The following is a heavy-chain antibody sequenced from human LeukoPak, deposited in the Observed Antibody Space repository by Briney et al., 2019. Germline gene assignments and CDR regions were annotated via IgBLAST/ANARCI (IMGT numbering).Heavy chain of an antibody. CDR3: ATMTTVTTGYFDY. CDR2: ISGSGGST. J-gene: IGHJ4*02. Sequence: GGSLRLSCAASGFTFSSYAMSWVRQAPGKGLEWVSAISGSGGSTYYADSVKGRFTISRDNSKNTLYLQMNSLRAEDTAVYYCATMTTVTTGYFDYGGQGTLVTVSS. D-gene: IGHD4-17*01. CDR1: GFTFSSYA. V-gene: IGHV3-23*01.